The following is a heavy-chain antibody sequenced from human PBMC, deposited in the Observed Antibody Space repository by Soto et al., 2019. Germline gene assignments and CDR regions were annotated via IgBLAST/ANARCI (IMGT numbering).Heavy chain of an antibody. Sequence: QVQLVQSGAEVKKPGSSVKVSCKASGGTFSSYAISWVRQAPGQGLEWMGGIIPIFGIANYAQKFQGRVTITADESTSTAYMELSSLRSEDTAVYYCARTITYSSSWYDPSGGYYYGMDVWGQGTTVTVSS. CDR2: IIPIFGIA. V-gene: IGHV1-69*12. CDR1: GGTFSSYA. CDR3: ARTITYSSSWYDPSGGYYYGMDV. D-gene: IGHD6-13*01. J-gene: IGHJ6*02.